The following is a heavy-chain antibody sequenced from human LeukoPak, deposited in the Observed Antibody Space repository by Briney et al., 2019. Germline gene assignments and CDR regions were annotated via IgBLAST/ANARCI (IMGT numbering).Heavy chain of an antibody. CDR2: IYSGGST. V-gene: IGHV3-53*01. J-gene: IGHJ4*02. Sequence: PGGSLRLSCAASGFMFSSNWMSWVRLAPGKGLEWVSVIYSGGSTYYADSVKGRFTISRDNSKNTLYLQMNSLRAEDTAVYYCARDIGPGYSSGFNWGQGTLVTVSS. D-gene: IGHD2-8*02. CDR3: ARDIGPGYSSGFN. CDR1: GFMFSSNW.